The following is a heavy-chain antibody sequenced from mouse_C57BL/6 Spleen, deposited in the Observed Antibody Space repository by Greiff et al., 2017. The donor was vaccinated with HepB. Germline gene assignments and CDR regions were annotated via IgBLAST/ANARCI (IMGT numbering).Heavy chain of an antibody. J-gene: IGHJ1*03. CDR3: AREDLGHYYGSGGYFDV. D-gene: IGHD1-1*01. Sequence: QVQLQQPGAELVRPGSSVKLSCKASGYTFTSYWMHWVKQRPIQGLEWIGNIDPSDSETHYNQKFKDKATLTVDKSSSTAYMQLSSLTSEDSAVYYCAREDLGHYYGSGGYFDVWGTGTTVTVSS. V-gene: IGHV1-52*01. CDR1: GYTFTSYW. CDR2: IDPSDSET.